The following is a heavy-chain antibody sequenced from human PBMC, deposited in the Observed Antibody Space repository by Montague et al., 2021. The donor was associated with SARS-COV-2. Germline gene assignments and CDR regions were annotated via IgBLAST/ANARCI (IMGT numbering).Heavy chain of an antibody. V-gene: IGHV4-34*01. CDR1: SASISSFY. J-gene: IGHJ6*03. CDR2: ISHSGRT. CDR3: ACGDENGSGYMDV. D-gene: IGHD2-15*01. Sequence: SETLSLTCAVSSASISSFYWNWIRQPPGKGLEWIGEISHSGRTNYNSSLRSRVTISVDTSKKQFSLNLKSVTAADTAVYYCACGDENGSGYMDVWGKGTTVTVSS.